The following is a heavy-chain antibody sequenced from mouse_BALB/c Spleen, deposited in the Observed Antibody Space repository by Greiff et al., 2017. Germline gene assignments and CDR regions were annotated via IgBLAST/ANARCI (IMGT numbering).Heavy chain of an antibody. D-gene: IGHD4-1*01. CDR1: GYTFTSYN. V-gene: IGHV1-12*01. J-gene: IGHJ1*01. CDR3: ARGDWDRYFDV. Sequence: QVQLHQPGAELVKPGASVKMSCKASGYTFTSYNMHWVKQTPGQGLEWIGAIYPGNGDTSYNQKFKGKATLTADKSSSTAYMQLSSPTSEDSAVYYCARGDWDRYFDVWGAGTTVTVSS. CDR2: IYPGNGDT.